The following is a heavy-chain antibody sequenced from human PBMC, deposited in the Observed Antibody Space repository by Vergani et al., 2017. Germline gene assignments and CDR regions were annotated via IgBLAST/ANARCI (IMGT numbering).Heavy chain of an antibody. CDR1: GGSISGVSYY. Sequence: QVQLQESGPGLVKPSQSLSLTCTVSGGSISGVSYYWGWIRQPPGKGLEWIGSIYYSGSTYYNPSLKSRVTISVDTSKNQFSLKLSSVTAADTAVYYCARASIAAAGGDFDYWGQGTLVTVSS. J-gene: IGHJ4*02. CDR2: IYYSGST. CDR3: ARASIAAAGGDFDY. V-gene: IGHV4-39*01. D-gene: IGHD6-13*01.